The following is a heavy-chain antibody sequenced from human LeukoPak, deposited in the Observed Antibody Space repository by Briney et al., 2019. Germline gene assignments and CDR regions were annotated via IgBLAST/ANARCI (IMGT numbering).Heavy chain of an antibody. CDR1: GFTFSDSY. CDR2: ISGGGGST. J-gene: IGHJ4*02. CDR3: AKDRAILRYFDWLLIFDN. V-gene: IGHV3-23*01. D-gene: IGHD3-9*01. Sequence: GGSLRLSCAASGFTFSDSYMSWIRQAPGKGLESVSGISGGGGSTDYADSVKGRFTISRDNFKNTLYLQMNSLRAEDTAVYFCAKDRAILRYFDWLLIFDNWGQGTLVTVSS.